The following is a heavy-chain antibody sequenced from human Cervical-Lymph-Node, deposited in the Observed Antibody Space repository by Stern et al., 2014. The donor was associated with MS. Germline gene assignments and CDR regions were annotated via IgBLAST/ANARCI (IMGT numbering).Heavy chain of an antibody. J-gene: IGHJ4*02. CDR1: GFTFSSYG. Sequence: VQLVESGGGVVQPGTSLRLSCAASGFTFSSYGMHWVRQAPGKGLAWVALAWYDGSTAYYTNSVKGRFTISRDKSKNTLSLQMNSLTAEDTAVYYCARGHIPYAYNYLFDYWGQGTLVTVSS. V-gene: IGHV3-33*01. CDR3: ARGHIPYAYNYLFDY. D-gene: IGHD5-24*01. CDR2: AWYDGSTA.